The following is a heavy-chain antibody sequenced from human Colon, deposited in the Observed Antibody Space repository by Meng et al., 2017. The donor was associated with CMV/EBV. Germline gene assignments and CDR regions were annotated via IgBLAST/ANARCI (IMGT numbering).Heavy chain of an antibody. CDR2: VIPIYGMV. CDR1: GGPLNSYA. Sequence: SVKVSCKASGGPLNSYAISWVRWAPGQGLEWMGGVIPIYGMVNYAQKFQGRVTITTDESTKTAYLELSSLRFEDTALYYCARSIEGALGMDVWGQGTTVTVSS. CDR3: ARSIEGALGMDV. V-gene: IGHV1-69*05. J-gene: IGHJ6*02. D-gene: IGHD1-26*01.